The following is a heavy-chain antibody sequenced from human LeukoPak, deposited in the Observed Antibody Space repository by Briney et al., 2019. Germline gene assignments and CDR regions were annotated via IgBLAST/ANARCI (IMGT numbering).Heavy chain of an antibody. CDR1: DGSITSYH. D-gene: IGHD3-16*01. J-gene: IGHJ5*01. V-gene: IGHV4-59*08. CDR3: ARHSQSYGPYNWFDP. CDR2: IFHSGSP. Sequence: SETLSLTCNVTDGSITSYHWSWIRQPPGKGLQWLGYIFHSGSPHYHPSLKSRLTLPVDTSRSQFFLTLDSVTAADTAVYFCARHSQSYGPYNWFDPWGQGALVTVSS.